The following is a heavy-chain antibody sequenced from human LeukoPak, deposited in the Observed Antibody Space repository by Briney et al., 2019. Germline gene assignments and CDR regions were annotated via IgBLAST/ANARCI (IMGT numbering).Heavy chain of an antibody. J-gene: IGHJ4*02. CDR3: ARMGFPNWNDAPFDY. CDR2: ISYDGSNK. Sequence: GGSLRLSCAASGFTFSSYGMHWVRQAPGKGLEWVAVISYDGSNKYYADSVKGRFTISRDNSKNTLYLQMNSLRAEDTAVYYCARMGFPNWNDAPFDYWGQGTLVTVSS. V-gene: IGHV3-30*03. CDR1: GFTFSSYG. D-gene: IGHD1-1*01.